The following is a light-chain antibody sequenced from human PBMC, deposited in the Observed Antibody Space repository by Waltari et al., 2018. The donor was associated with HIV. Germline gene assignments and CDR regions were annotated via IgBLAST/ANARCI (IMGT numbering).Light chain of an antibody. CDR2: SNN. CDR1: SSNTGSNT. CDR3: QSFDSSLTTSGVI. J-gene: IGLJ2*01. V-gene: IGLV1-44*01. Sequence: QSVLTQPPSASGTPGQRVNISCSGSSSNTGSNTVNWYQQLPGAAPKLPIYSNNQRPSGVPDRFSGSKSGSSASLAITGLQAEDEAHYYCQSFDSSLTTSGVIFGGGTKLTVL.